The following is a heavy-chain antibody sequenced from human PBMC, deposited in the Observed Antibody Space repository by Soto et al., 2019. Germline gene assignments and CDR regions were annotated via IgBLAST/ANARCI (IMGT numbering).Heavy chain of an antibody. D-gene: IGHD2-15*01. J-gene: IGHJ6*02. CDR2: ISGYNGDT. CDR3: AKNGLPPYYYYGLDV. Sequence: QGHLVQSEAEVKKSGASVKVSCKASGYTFTRYGISWVRQAPGQGLEWMGWISGYNGDTNYAQKFQGRVSMTIDTSTTTAYMELRSLTSDDTAVYYCAKNGLPPYYYYGLDVWGQGTKVTVSS. V-gene: IGHV1-18*01. CDR1: GYTFTRYG.